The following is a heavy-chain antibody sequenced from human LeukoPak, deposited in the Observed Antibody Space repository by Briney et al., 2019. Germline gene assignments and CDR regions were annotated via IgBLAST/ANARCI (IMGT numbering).Heavy chain of an antibody. CDR1: GYTFTGYY. D-gene: IGHD4-17*01. J-gene: IGHJ5*02. V-gene: IGHV1-2*02. CDR2: INPKSGGT. Sequence: ASVKVSCKASGYTFTGYYIHWVRQAPGQGLEWMGWINPKSGGTNYAQQFQGRVTMTRDTSITTAYMELSSLRSDDTAVYFCARDLAYGDPPSGFDPWGQGTLVTVSS. CDR3: ARDLAYGDPPSGFDP.